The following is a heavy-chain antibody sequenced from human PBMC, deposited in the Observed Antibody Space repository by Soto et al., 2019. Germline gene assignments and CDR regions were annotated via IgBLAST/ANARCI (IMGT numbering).Heavy chain of an antibody. J-gene: IGHJ4*02. V-gene: IGHV3-23*04. CDR3: AKGDYGESDFDY. CDR1: GFTFSSYE. Sequence: EVQLVESGGGLVQPGGSLRLSCAASGFTFSSYEMNWVRQAPGKGLEWVSYISSSGGSTYYADSVKGRFTISRDNSKNTLYLQMNSLRAEDTAVYYCAKGDYGESDFDYWGQGTLVTVSS. CDR2: ISSSGGST. D-gene: IGHD4-17*01.